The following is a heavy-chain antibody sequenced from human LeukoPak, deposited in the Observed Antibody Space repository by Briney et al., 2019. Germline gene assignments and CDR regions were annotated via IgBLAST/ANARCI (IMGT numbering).Heavy chain of an antibody. D-gene: IGHD3-10*01. J-gene: IGHJ6*02. CDR1: GGSIRGGGYY. CDR2: IYHSGST. Sequence: SETLSLTCAVSGGSIRGGGYYWRWIRQPPGKGLEWIGYIYHSGSTYYNPSLKSRVTISVDRSKNQFSLKLSSVTAADTAVYYCARDYYGSGGYGMDVWGQGTTVTVSS. V-gene: IGHV4-30-2*01. CDR3: ARDYYGSGGYGMDV.